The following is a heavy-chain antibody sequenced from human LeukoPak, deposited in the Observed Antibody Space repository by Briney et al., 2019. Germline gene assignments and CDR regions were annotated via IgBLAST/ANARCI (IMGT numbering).Heavy chain of an antibody. Sequence: ASVKVSCKASGYTFTGYYMHWVRQAPGQGLEWMGWINPNSGGTNYAQKFQGRVTMTRDTSISTAYMELSRLRSDDTAVYYCARDGRDYVWGSYRKNYYYYMDVWGKGTTVTVSS. J-gene: IGHJ6*03. CDR1: GYTFTGYY. CDR3: ARDGRDYVWGSYRKNYYYYMDV. V-gene: IGHV1-2*02. D-gene: IGHD3-16*02. CDR2: INPNSGGT.